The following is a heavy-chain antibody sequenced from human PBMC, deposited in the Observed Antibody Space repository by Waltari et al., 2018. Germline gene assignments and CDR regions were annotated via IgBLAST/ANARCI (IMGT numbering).Heavy chain of an antibody. J-gene: IGHJ3*02. D-gene: IGHD1-1*01. CDR1: GFAFSDYY. Sequence: QVQLVESGGVLVKPGGSLRLSFAASGFAFSDYYMNWIRQAPGKGLEWVSYISASGNTRDYADSVKGRFTISRDNAKSSMFLQMNSLRADDTAVYFCVRGEPGDAFDIWGQGTVVSVSS. CDR3: VRGEPGDAFDI. CDR2: ISASGNTR. V-gene: IGHV3-11*04.